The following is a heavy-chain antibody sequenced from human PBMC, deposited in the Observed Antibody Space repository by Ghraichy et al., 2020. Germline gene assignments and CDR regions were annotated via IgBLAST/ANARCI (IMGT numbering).Heavy chain of an antibody. CDR1: GGSISSNF. CDR2: IYYSGDT. V-gene: IGHV4-59*01. CDR3: ARGRAGSAESLDA. Sequence: SETLSLTCTVSGGSISSNFWSWIRQPPGKGLEWIGYIYYSGDTKYNPSLKSRVTILVDTSRNQFSLKLTSVTAADTAVYYCARGRAGSAESLDAWGQGTTVTVSS. J-gene: IGHJ6*02. D-gene: IGHD4/OR15-4a*01.